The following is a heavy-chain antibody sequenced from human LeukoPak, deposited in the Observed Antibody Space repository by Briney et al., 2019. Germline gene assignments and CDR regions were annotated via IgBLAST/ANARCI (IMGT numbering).Heavy chain of an antibody. Sequence: SETLSLTCTVSDVSISNYYWTWIRQPAGKGLEWIGRLYIGRETDYNPSLKSRVTMSVDTSNSQFSLKLSSVTAADTAVYYCARRIGWGDYYFDYWGQGTLVTVSS. CDR3: ARRIGWGDYYFDY. D-gene: IGHD6-19*01. J-gene: IGHJ4*02. CDR1: DVSISNYY. V-gene: IGHV4-4*07. CDR2: LYIGRET.